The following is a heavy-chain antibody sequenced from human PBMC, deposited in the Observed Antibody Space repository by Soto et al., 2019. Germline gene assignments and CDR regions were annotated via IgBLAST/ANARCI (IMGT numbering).Heavy chain of an antibody. CDR2: IYYSGST. CDR1: GGSISSSSYY. Sequence: QLQLQESGPGLVKPSETLSLTCTVSGGSISSSSYYWGWIRQPPGKGLEWIGSIYYSGSTYYNPSLKSRVTISVDTSKNQFSLKLSSVTAADTAVYYCARGLELRGRRKRDWFDPWGQGTLVSVSS. V-gene: IGHV4-39*01. CDR3: ARGLELRGRRKRDWFDP. D-gene: IGHD1-7*01. J-gene: IGHJ5*02.